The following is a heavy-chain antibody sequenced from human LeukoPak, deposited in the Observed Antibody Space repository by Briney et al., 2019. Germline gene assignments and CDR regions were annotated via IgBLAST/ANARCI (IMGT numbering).Heavy chain of an antibody. J-gene: IGHJ4*02. D-gene: IGHD1-26*01. CDR3: ARGGTRIVGATVYYFDY. CDR1: GYTFTSYY. CDR2: INPSGGST. V-gene: IGHV1-46*01. Sequence: ASVKVSCKASGYTFTSYYIHWVRQAPGQGLEWMGLINPSGGSTNYAQKFQGRVTMTRDTSTSTVYMELSSLRSEDTAVYYCARGGTRIVGATVYYFDYWGQGTLVTVSS.